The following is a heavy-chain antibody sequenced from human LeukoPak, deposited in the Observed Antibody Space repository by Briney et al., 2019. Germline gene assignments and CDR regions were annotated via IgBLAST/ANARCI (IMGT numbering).Heavy chain of an antibody. D-gene: IGHD6-19*01. Sequence: SVRVSCKASGYTFNNYDVNWVRQAPGQGLEWMGGIIPIFGTANYAQKFQGRVTITADESTSTAYMELSSLRSEDTAVYYCARYPLAVAGIDWYFDLWGRGTLVTVSS. CDR3: ARYPLAVAGIDWYFDL. CDR2: IIPIFGTA. J-gene: IGHJ2*01. V-gene: IGHV1-69*13. CDR1: GYTFNNYD.